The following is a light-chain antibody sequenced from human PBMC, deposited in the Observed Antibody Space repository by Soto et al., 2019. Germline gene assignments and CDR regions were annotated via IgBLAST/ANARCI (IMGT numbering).Light chain of an antibody. CDR2: KAS. CDR1: QSIDSW. J-gene: IGKJ1*01. Sequence: IHVTQSPSTMSASVGDRVTITCRASQSIDSWLAWYQQKPGKAPKFLMYKASNLESGVPSRFSGSGSETEFTLTISSLQPDDFAIYYCQHYKSYPWTFGQGTKVDIK. CDR3: QHYKSYPWT. V-gene: IGKV1-5*03.